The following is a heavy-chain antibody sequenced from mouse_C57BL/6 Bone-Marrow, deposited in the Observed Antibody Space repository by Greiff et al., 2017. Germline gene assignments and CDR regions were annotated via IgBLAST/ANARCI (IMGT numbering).Heavy chain of an antibody. CDR2: IYPRSGNT. D-gene: IGHD1-1*01. CDR1: GYTFTSYG. CDR3: ARWGTTDFAY. Sequence: QVQLKQSGAELARPGASVKLSCKASGYTFTSYGISWVKQRTGQGLEWIGEIYPRSGNTYYNEKFKGKATLTADKSSSTAYMELRSLTSEDSAVYFCARWGTTDFAYWGQGTLVTVSA. J-gene: IGHJ3*01. V-gene: IGHV1-81*01.